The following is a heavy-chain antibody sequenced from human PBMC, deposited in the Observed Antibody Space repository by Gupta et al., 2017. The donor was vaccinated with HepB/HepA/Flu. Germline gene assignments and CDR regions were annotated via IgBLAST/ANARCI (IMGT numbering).Heavy chain of an antibody. D-gene: IGHD1-26*01. V-gene: IGHV3-30*18. CDR3: AKDPSVGATYIDY. CDR2: ISYDGSNK. CDR1: GFTFSSYG. J-gene: IGHJ4*02. Sequence: QVQLVESGGGVVQPGRSLRLSCAASGFTFSSYGMHWVRQAPGKGLEWVAVISYDGSNKYYADSVKGRFTISRDNSKNTLYLQMNSLRAEDTAVYYCAKDPSVGATYIDYWGQGTLVTVSS.